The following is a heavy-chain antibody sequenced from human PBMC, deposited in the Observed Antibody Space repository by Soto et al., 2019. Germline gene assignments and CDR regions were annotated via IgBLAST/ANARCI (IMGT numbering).Heavy chain of an antibody. CDR2: VSPPFRTS. D-gene: IGHD3-10*01. J-gene: IGHJ6*02. CDR1: GVSFNNNG. Sequence: QVQLVQSGAEVKKPGSSVKVSCKTSGVSFNNNGIGWVRQAPGHGLEWMGGVSPPFRTSNYARKFQGIISITADASTGSINMELSSLTSEDTAQYYCARVLYYGPGSYSPYGMDVWGQGTKVTVSS. CDR3: ARVLYYGPGSYSPYGMDV. V-gene: IGHV1-69*01.